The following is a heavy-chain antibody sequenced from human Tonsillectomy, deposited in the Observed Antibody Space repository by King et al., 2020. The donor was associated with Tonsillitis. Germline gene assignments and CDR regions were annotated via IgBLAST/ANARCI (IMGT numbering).Heavy chain of an antibody. V-gene: IGHV4-61*02. CDR1: GASINSDTYY. J-gene: IGHJ4*02. Sequence: QVQLQESGPGLVKPSQTLSLTCTVSGASINSDTYYWNWIRQPAGKGPEWIGRIFASGSASSNPSLKSRVTLSVDTSKNQFSLKLTSVTAADTAVYYCAREDYGDFPYWGQGTLVAVSS. CDR2: IFASGSA. D-gene: IGHD4-17*01. CDR3: AREDYGDFPY.